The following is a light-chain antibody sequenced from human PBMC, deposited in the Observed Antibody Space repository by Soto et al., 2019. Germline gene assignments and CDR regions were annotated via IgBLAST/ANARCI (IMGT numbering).Light chain of an antibody. CDR3: QQYDNPPLT. J-gene: IGKJ4*01. CDR1: QDISNY. CDR2: DAS. Sequence: DLPMTQSPSSLSASVGDRVTLTCQASQDISNYLNWYQQKPGKAPKLLIYDASNLETGVPSRFIGSGSGTDFTFTISSLQAEDIATYYCQQYDNPPLTFGGGTKVEIK. V-gene: IGKV1-33*01.